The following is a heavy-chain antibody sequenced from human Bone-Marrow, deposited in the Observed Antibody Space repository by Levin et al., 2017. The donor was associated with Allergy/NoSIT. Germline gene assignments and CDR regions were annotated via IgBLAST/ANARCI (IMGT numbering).Heavy chain of an antibody. D-gene: IGHD4-11*01. J-gene: IGHJ4*02. CDR3: ARGGYSDYVFYFLDY. Sequence: EASVKVSCKASGDTFTTYYMHWVRQAPGQGLEWMGILNPSGGSTNYAQKFQDRLTMTRDTSTNTIYMELSSLRSEDTAVYYCARGGYSDYVFYFLDYWGQGTLVTVSS. CDR1: GDTFTTYY. CDR2: LNPSGGST. V-gene: IGHV1-46*01.